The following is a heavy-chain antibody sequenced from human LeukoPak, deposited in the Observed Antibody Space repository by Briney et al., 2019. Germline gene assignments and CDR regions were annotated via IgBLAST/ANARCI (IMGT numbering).Heavy chain of an antibody. CDR1: GGSISSSSYY. CDR2: IYYSGST. CDR3: ARSSGYSSSGGLNWFDT. Sequence: PSETLSLTCTVSGGSISSSSYYWGWIRQPPGKGLEWIGSIYYSGSTYYNPSLKSRVTISVDTSKNQFSLKLSSVTAADTAVYYCARSSGYSSSGGLNWFDTWGQGTLVTASS. V-gene: IGHV4-39*01. D-gene: IGHD6-13*01. J-gene: IGHJ5*02.